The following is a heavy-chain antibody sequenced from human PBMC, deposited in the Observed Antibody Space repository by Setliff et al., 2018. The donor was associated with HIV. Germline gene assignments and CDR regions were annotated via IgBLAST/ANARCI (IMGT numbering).Heavy chain of an antibody. D-gene: IGHD1-20*01. J-gene: IGHJ4*02. Sequence: GGSLRLSCAASGFTFPEHAMHWVRQAPGKGLEWISYINSNSRTIYYADSVKGRFTISRDNGENSVYLQMNSLRAEDTAVYYCAVTYNNYFDYWGQGTLVTVS. V-gene: IGHV3-48*01. CDR3: AVTYNNYFDY. CDR2: INSNSRTI. CDR1: GFTFPEHA.